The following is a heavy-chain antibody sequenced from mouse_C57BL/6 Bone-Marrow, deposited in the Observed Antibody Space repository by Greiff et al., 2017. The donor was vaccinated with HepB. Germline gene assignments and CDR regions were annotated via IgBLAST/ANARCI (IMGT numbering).Heavy chain of an antibody. CDR1: GFTFSSYG. Sequence: EVMLVESGGDLVKPGGSLKLSCAASGFTFSSYGMSWVRQTPDKRLEWVATISSGGSYTYYPDSVKGRFTISRDNAKNTLYLQMSSLKSEDTAMYYCAIHRLPAWFAYWGQGTLVTVSA. J-gene: IGHJ3*01. CDR2: ISSGGSYT. CDR3: AIHRLPAWFAY. V-gene: IGHV5-6*01. D-gene: IGHD1-2*01.